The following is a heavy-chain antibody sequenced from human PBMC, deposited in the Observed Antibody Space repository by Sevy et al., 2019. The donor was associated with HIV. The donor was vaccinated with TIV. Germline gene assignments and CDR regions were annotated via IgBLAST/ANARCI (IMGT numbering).Heavy chain of an antibody. V-gene: IGHV3-48*02. CDR1: GFTFSSYS. Sequence: GGSLRLSCAASGFTFSSYSMNWVRQVPGKGLEWVSYISSSSSTIYYADSVKGRFTISRDNAKNSLYLQMNSLRDEDTAVYYCAREVDSSGYYSIPRYYYYGMDVWGQGTTVTVSS. D-gene: IGHD3-22*01. CDR3: AREVDSSGYYSIPRYYYYGMDV. J-gene: IGHJ6*02. CDR2: ISSSSSTI.